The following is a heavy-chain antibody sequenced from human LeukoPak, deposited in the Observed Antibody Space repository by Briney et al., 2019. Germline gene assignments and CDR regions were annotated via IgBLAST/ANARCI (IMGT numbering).Heavy chain of an antibody. J-gene: IGHJ6*02. CDR1: GFTFSSYW. V-gene: IGHV3-21*01. CDR2: ISSSSSYI. CDR3: ARDRYSGSYYSAYYYGMDV. Sequence: PGGSLRLSCAASGFTFSSYWMSWVRQAPGKGLEWVSSISSSSSYIYYADSVKGRFTISRDNAKSSLYLQMNSLRAEDTAVYYCARDRYSGSYYSAYYYGMDVWGQGTTVTVSS. D-gene: IGHD1-26*01.